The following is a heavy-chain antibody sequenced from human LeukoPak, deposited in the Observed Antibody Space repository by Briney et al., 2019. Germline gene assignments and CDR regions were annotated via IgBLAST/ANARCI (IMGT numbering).Heavy chain of an antibody. CDR3: ARVLAAADAGEGWFDP. Sequence: PSETLSLTCTVSGGSISSSSYYWGWIRQPPGKGLEWIGSIYYSGSTYYNPSLKSRVTISVDTSKNQFSLKLSSVTAADTAVYYCARVLAAADAGEGWFDPWGQGTLVTVSS. V-gene: IGHV4-39*07. CDR2: IYYSGST. J-gene: IGHJ5*02. CDR1: GGSISSSSYY. D-gene: IGHD6-13*01.